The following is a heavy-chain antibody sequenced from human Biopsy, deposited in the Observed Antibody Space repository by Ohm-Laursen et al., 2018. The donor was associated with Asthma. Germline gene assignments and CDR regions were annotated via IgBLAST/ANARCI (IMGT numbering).Heavy chain of an antibody. CDR3: AIVGYSSGWDFFDY. CDR2: INPNSGGT. V-gene: IGHV1-2*06. J-gene: IGHJ4*02. D-gene: IGHD6-19*01. CDR1: GYTFTGYY. Sequence: ASVKVSCKVSGYTFTGYYMHWVRQAPGQGLEWMGRINPNSGGTNYAQKFQGRVTMTRDTSISTAYMELSRLRSDDTAVYYCAIVGYSSGWDFFDYWGQGTLVTVSS.